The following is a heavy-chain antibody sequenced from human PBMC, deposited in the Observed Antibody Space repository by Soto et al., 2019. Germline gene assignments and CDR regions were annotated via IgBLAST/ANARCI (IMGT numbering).Heavy chain of an antibody. CDR2: MNPNSGNT. J-gene: IGHJ6*02. D-gene: IGHD2-2*01. V-gene: IGHV1-8*01. Sequence: GASVKVSCKASGYTFTSYDINWVRQATGQGLEWMGWMNPNSGNTGYAQKFQGRVTMTRNTSISTAYMELSSLRSEDTAVYYCARGENGRYCSSTSSYWWAVGGGYIYGMGVWGQGAPVTVSS. CDR3: ARGENGRYCSSTSSYWWAVGGGYIYGMGV. CDR1: GYTFTSYD.